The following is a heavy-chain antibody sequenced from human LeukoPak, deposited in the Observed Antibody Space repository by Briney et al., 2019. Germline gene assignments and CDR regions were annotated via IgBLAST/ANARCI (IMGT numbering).Heavy chain of an antibody. CDR2: IYTSEST. CDR1: GRSMSSYY. J-gene: IGHJ3*01. CDR3: ARASDSISAFDV. Sequence: SEILSLTCTVSGRSMSSYYWSWIRQPAGKGLEWIGRIYTSESTNYSPSLKSRVTMSVDTSKNQFSLRLRSVTAADTAVYYCARASDSISAFDVWGQGTMVTVSS. V-gene: IGHV4-4*07. D-gene: IGHD3-22*01.